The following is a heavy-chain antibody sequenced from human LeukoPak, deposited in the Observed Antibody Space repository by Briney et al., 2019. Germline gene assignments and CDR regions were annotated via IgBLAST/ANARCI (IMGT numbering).Heavy chain of an antibody. CDR2: IKHDGSEI. CDR1: GFTFGSYW. CDR3: AGGSGWITGD. Sequence: GGSLRLSCSASGFTFGSYWMNWVRQAPGKGPEWVANIKHDGSEINYVDSVKGRFIISRDNAKNSLYLQMNSLRVDDTAVYYCAGGSGWITGDWGHGTLVTVSS. D-gene: IGHD1-14*01. J-gene: IGHJ4*01. V-gene: IGHV3-7*03.